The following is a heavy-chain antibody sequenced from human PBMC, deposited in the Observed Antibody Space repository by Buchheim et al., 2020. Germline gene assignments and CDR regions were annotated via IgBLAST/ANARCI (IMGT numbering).Heavy chain of an antibody. CDR3: ARGESSSWPPFDY. CDR2: IYSSGST. Sequence: QVQLQESGPGLVKPSQTLSLTCTVSGGSISSGNYYWSWIRQPPGKGLEWIGYIYSSGSTYYNPSPKGRVTLSVNTSKNQFSLKLSSGTAADTAVYYCARGESSSWPPFDYWGQGTL. D-gene: IGHD6-13*01. CDR1: GGSISSGNYY. J-gene: IGHJ4*02. V-gene: IGHV4-30-4*01.